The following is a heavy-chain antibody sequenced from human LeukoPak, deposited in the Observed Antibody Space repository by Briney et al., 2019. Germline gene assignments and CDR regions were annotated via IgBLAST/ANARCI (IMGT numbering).Heavy chain of an antibody. J-gene: IGHJ5*02. CDR1: GFTFSSYS. CDR3: ARDRITMTLNWFDP. V-gene: IGHV3-21*01. D-gene: IGHD3-22*01. CDR2: ISSSSSYI. Sequence: GGSLRLSCAASGFTFSSYSMNWVRQAPGKGLEWVSSISSSSSYIYYADSVKGRFTISRDNAKNSLYLQKNSLRAEDTAVYYCARDRITMTLNWFDPWGQGTLVTVSS.